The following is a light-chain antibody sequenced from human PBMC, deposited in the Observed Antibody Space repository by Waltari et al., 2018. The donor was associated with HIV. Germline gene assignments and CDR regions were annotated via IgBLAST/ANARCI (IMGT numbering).Light chain of an antibody. CDR2: GAS. J-gene: IGKJ5*01. CDR3: QQCGT. V-gene: IGKV3-15*01. Sequence: EIVMTQSPATLSASPGERATLSCRASQSVISNLVWCQQKPGQAPRLLIYGASTRATGIPARFSGSGSGTDFTLTISSLQSEDFAVYYCQQCGTFGQGTRLEIK. CDR1: QSVISN.